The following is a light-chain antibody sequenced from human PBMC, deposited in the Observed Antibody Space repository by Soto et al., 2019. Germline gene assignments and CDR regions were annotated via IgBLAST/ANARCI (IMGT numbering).Light chain of an antibody. CDR1: QGISNY. CDR3: QKYNSAPRT. CDR2: AAS. V-gene: IGKV1-27*01. Sequence: DIQMTQSPSSLSASVGDRVTITCRASQGISNYLAWYQHKPGKVPKLLIYAASTLQSGVSSRFSVRGSGTDFTLTISSLQPEDVATYYCQKYNSAPRTFGQGTKVDIK. J-gene: IGKJ1*01.